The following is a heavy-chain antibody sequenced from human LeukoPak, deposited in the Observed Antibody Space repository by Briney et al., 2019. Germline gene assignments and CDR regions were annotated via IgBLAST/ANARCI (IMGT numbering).Heavy chain of an antibody. D-gene: IGHD3-22*01. CDR3: AKGAYYYDSSGRGAFDI. V-gene: IGHV3-7*01. CDR2: IKQDGSEE. J-gene: IGHJ3*02. Sequence: QTGGSLRLSCAASGFTFSSYWMTWVRQAPGKGLEWVANIKQDGSEEYYVDSVKGRFTISRDNAKNSLFLQMNSLRAEDTAVYYCAKGAYYYDSSGRGAFDIWGQGTMVTVSS. CDR1: GFTFSSYW.